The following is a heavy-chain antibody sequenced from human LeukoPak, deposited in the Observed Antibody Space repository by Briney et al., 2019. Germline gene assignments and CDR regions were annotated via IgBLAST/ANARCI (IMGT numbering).Heavy chain of an antibody. CDR1: GYXFTSYY. Sequence: ASVKVSCKASGYXFTSYYIHWVRQAPGQGLEWMAIINPSGGSTSYAQKFQGRVTMTRDTSTSTVYMELSSLRSEDTAVYYCARVEIAANNWFDPWGQGTLVTVSS. CDR3: ARVEIAANNWFDP. V-gene: IGHV1-46*01. D-gene: IGHD6-13*01. J-gene: IGHJ5*02. CDR2: INPSGGST.